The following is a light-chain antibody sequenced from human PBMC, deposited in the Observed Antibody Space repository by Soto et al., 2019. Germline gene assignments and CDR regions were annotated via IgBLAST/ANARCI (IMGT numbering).Light chain of an antibody. CDR1: SSNIGSNY. V-gene: IGLV1-47*01. CDR2: KND. Sequence: QSVLTQPPSASGTPGQSVTISCSGSSSNIGSNYLYWYQQLPGTAPKLLIYKNDQRPSGVPDRFSASKSGTSASLAISGLRSEDEADYYCATWDDGLTVSYVFGTGTKLTVL. CDR3: ATWDDGLTVSYV. J-gene: IGLJ1*01.